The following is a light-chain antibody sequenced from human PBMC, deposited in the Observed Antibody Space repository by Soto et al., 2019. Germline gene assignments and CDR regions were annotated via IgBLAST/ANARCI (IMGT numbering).Light chain of an antibody. V-gene: IGKV1-8*01. Sequence: AIRMTQSPSSLSASTGDRVTITCRASQGISSYLAWYQQKPGKAPKLLIYAASTLESGVPSRFSGGRSGTDFTLSISSLQPEDVATFYCQKYDSLPFTFGPGTKVDIK. CDR1: QGISSY. J-gene: IGKJ3*01. CDR2: AAS. CDR3: QKYDSLPFT.